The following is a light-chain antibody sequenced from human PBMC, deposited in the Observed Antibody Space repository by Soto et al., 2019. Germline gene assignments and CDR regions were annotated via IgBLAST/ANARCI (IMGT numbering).Light chain of an antibody. CDR3: QQRSNWPPLT. V-gene: IGKV3-11*01. J-gene: IGKJ4*01. CDR1: QSVSSY. CDR2: DAS. Sequence: EIVLTQSPATLSLSPGERATLSCRASQSVSSYLAWHQQKPGQPPRLLIYDASNRATGIPDRFSGSGSGTDFTLTINSLEPEDSAVYYCQQRSNWPPLTFGGGTKVEIK.